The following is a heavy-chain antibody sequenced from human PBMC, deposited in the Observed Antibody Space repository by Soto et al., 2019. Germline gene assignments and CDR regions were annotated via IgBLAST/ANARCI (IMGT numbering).Heavy chain of an antibody. CDR1: GYTFTSYD. CDR2: MNPHSGNT. Sequence: QVQLVQSGAEVKKPGASVKVSCKASGYTFTSYDINWVRQAPGQGLEWIGWMNPHSGNTGYAQKFQGRVTMTRNTSISTAYMELSSLRSEATAVYYCARERSSGWDVNYWGQGTLVTVSS. D-gene: IGHD6-19*01. J-gene: IGHJ4*02. V-gene: IGHV1-8*01. CDR3: ARERSSGWDVNY.